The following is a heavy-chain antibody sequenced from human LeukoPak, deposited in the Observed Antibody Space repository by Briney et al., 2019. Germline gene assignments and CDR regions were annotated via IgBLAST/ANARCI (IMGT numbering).Heavy chain of an antibody. J-gene: IGHJ5*02. CDR3: AKEGSSWFDP. Sequence: GGSLRLSCAASGFTFSSYAMSWVRQAPGKGLEWVSVISGSGDSTYYADSVKGRFTISRDNSKNTLYLQMNSLRVEDTAVYYCAKEGSSWFDPWGQGTLVTVSS. CDR2: ISGSGDST. V-gene: IGHV3-23*01. CDR1: GFTFSSYA. D-gene: IGHD3-10*01.